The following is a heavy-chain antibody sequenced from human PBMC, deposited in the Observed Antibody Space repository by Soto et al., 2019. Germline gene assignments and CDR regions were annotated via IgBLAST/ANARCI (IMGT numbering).Heavy chain of an antibody. CDR3: ARDLMDV. Sequence: GSGKVSCKASGYPFTSYAMHWVRQAPGQRLEWMGWINAGNGNTKYSQKFQGRVTITRDTSASTAYMELSSLRSEDTAVYYCARDLMDVWGQGTTVTVSS. J-gene: IGHJ6*02. CDR2: INAGNGNT. CDR1: GYPFTSYA. V-gene: IGHV1-3*01.